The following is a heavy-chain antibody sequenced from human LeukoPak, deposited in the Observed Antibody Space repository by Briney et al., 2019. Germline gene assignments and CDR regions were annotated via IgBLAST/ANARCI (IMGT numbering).Heavy chain of an antibody. CDR1: GYTFTSYG. CDR3: ARDRGSGWSRYYYYMDV. D-gene: IGHD6-19*01. J-gene: IGHJ6*03. V-gene: IGHV1-18*01. CDR2: ISAYNGNT. Sequence: ASVKVSCKASGYTFTSYGFSWVRQAPGQGLEWMGWISAYNGNTNYAQKLQGRVTMTTDTSTSTAYMELRSLRSDDTAVYYCARDRGSGWSRYYYYMDVWGKGTTVTVSS.